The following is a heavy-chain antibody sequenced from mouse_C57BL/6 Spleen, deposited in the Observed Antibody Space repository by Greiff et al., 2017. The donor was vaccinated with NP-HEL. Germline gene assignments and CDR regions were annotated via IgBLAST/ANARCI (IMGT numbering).Heavy chain of an antibody. D-gene: IGHD1-1*01. CDR3: ARDRTTVAGGNFDY. Sequence: EVKLVESGGGLVKPGGSLKLSCAASGFTFSSYAMSWVRQTPEKRLEWVATISDGGSYTYYPDNVKGRFTISRDNAKNNLYLQMSHLKSEDTAMYYCARDRTTVAGGNFDYWGQVTTLTVSS. V-gene: IGHV5-4*01. CDR2: ISDGGSYT. J-gene: IGHJ2*01. CDR1: GFTFSSYA.